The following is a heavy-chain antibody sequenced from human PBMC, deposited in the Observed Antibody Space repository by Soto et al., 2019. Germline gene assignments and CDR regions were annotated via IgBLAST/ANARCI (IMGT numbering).Heavy chain of an antibody. CDR1: GGTFSGYY. Sequence: PSETLSLTCAVCGGTFSGYYWSWIRQPPGKGLEWIGEINHSGSTNYNPSLKSRVTISVDTSKNQFSLKLSSVTAADTAVYYCARGRYARRNLYYYYYYMDVWGKGTTVTVSS. V-gene: IGHV4-34*01. CDR3: ARGRYARRNLYYYYYYMDV. J-gene: IGHJ6*03. CDR2: INHSGST. D-gene: IGHD5-12*01.